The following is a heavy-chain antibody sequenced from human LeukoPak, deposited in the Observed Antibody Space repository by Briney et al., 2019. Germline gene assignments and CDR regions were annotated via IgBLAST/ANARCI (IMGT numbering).Heavy chain of an antibody. CDR2: IKQDGGEK. Sequence: GGSLRLSCAASGFTFSSYWMSWVRQAPGKGLEWVANIKQDGGEKYYADSVKGLFTISRDNARNSLYLQMNSLRAEDTAVYYCIGGSNMDYWGQGTLVTVSS. D-gene: IGHD1-26*01. V-gene: IGHV3-7*01. J-gene: IGHJ4*02. CDR3: IGGSNMDY. CDR1: GFTFSSYW.